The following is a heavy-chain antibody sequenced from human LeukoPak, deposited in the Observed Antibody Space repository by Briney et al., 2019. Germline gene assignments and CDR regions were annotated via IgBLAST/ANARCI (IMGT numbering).Heavy chain of an antibody. CDR1: GGTFSSYA. D-gene: IGHD2-15*01. Sequence: SVKVSCKASGGTFSSYAISWVRQVPGQGLEWMGGIIPIFGTANYAQKFQGRVTITTDESTSTAYMELSSLRSEDTAVYYCASKGYCSGGSCPYYYYYYMDVWGKGTTVTVSS. CDR2: IIPIFGTA. V-gene: IGHV1-69*05. J-gene: IGHJ6*03. CDR3: ASKGYCSGGSCPYYYYYYMDV.